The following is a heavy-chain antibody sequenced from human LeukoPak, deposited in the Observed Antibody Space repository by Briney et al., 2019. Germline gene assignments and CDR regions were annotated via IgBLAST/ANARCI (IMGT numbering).Heavy chain of an antibody. D-gene: IGHD3-9*01. CDR1: GFTFSSDA. CDR3: ADEYFDISTGYFAEYFQH. CDR2: ICVSGGRR. Sequence: PGGSLRLSCAASGFTFSSDAMSWVRQAPGKGLERVSAICVSGGRRYYADSVKGRFTISRDNSKNTLYLQMNSLRAEDTAVYYCADEYFDISTGYFAEYFQHWGQGTLVTVSS. V-gene: IGHV3-23*01. J-gene: IGHJ1*01.